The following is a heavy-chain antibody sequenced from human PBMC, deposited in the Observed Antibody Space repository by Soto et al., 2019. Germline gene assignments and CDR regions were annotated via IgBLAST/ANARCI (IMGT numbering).Heavy chain of an antibody. CDR3: ARDRITMIVPDAFDI. D-gene: IGHD3-22*01. CDR2: ISSSSSTI. CDR1: GFPFSSYS. Sequence: PGGSLSLSCAASGFPFSSYSMNWVRQAPGKGLEWVSYISSSSSTIYYADSVKGRFTISRDNAKNSLYLQMNSLRDEDTAVYYCARDRITMIVPDAFDIWGQGTMVTVSS. V-gene: IGHV3-48*02. J-gene: IGHJ3*02.